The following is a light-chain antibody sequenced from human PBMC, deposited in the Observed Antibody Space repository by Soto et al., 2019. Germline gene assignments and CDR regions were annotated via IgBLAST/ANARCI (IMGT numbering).Light chain of an antibody. Sequence: EVVLTQSPATLSLSPGERATLSCRASENVRTFVDWYQQKPGQAPRLLIYGASNRATGIPARFSGSGSGTDFTLTISNLEPEDFAVYYCQQYVTSPPGYTFGQGTELRIK. CDR1: ENVRTF. J-gene: IGKJ2*01. CDR3: QQYVTSPPGYT. CDR2: GAS. V-gene: IGKV3-11*01.